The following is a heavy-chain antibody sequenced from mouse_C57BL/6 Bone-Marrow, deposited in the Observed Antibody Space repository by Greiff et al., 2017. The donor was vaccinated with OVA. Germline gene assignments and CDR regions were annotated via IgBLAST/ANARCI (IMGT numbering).Heavy chain of an antibody. J-gene: IGHJ4*01. V-gene: IGHV1-55*01. CDR1: GYTFTSYW. CDR3: ARGSGRQLRPPYYAMDY. CDR2: IYPGSGST. D-gene: IGHD3-2*02. Sequence: QVQLKQPGAELVKPGASVKMSCQASGYTFTSYWITWVKQRPGRGLEWIGDIYPGSGSTDYTEKFTSKATLTVDTSSSTAYMQLSSLTSEDSAVYYCARGSGRQLRPPYYAMDYWGQGTSVTVSS.